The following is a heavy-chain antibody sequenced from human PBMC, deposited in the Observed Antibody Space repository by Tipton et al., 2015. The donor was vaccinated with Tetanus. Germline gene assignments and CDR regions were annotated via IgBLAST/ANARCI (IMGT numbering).Heavy chain of an antibody. CDR2: ISASGYT. CDR1: GFTFSSYA. CDR3: AKDPASRGWFDP. V-gene: IGHV3-23*01. J-gene: IGHJ5*02. Sequence: GSLRLSCAASGFTFSSYAMNWVRQAPGKGLEWVSSISASGYTYYADPVKGRFSISRDTSKNTVYLQMNSLRDEDTAVYYCAKDPASRGWFDPWGQGTLVSVSS.